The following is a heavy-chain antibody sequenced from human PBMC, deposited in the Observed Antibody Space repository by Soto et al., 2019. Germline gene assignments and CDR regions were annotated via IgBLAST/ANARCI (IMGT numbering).Heavy chain of an antibody. CDR1: GYSFTTYW. Sequence: GGSLKISCKVSGYSFTTYWLGWVRQVPGKGLEWMGIIYPGDSDTRYSPSFQGQVTISADKSISAAYLQWSSLKASDTAMYFCARRRGLVGSFDYWGRGTLVTSPQ. V-gene: IGHV5-51*01. CDR3: ARRRGLVGSFDY. CDR2: IYPGDSDT. J-gene: IGHJ4*02. D-gene: IGHD3-9*01.